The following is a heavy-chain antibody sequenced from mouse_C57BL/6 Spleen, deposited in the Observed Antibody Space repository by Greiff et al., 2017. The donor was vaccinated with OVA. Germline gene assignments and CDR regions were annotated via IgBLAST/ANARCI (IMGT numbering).Heavy chain of an antibody. CDR2: INPNYGTT. Sequence: VQLQQSGPELVKPGASVKISCKASGYSFTDYNMNWVKQSNGKSLEWIGVINPNYGTTSYNQKFKGKATLTVDQSSSTAYMQRNSLTSEDSAVYYCASGRPTVVATDFDYWGQGTTLTVSS. D-gene: IGHD1-1*01. V-gene: IGHV1-39*01. CDR3: ASGRPTVVATDFDY. J-gene: IGHJ2*01. CDR1: GYSFTDYN.